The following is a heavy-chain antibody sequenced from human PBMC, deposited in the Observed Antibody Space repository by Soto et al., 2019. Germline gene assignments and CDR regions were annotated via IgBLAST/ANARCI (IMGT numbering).Heavy chain of an antibody. Sequence: GGSLRLSCAASGFTFSSYAMSWVRQAPGKGLEWVSAISGSGGSTYYADSVKGRFTISRDNAKNSLYLQMNSLRAEDTAVYYCARHSSSSNPFDYWGQGTLVTVSS. J-gene: IGHJ4*02. CDR2: ISGSGGST. V-gene: IGHV3-23*01. CDR1: GFTFSSYA. D-gene: IGHD6-6*01. CDR3: ARHSSSSNPFDY.